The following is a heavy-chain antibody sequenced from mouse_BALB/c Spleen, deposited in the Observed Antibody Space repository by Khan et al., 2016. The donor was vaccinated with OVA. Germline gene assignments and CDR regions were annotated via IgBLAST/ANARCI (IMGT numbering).Heavy chain of an antibody. V-gene: IGHV1-5*01. J-gene: IGHJ2*01. Sequence: VQLQQSGTVLARPGASVKMSCKASGYTFTSYWMHWVKQRPGQGLEWIGAIYPGNSDTNYNQKFKGKAKLTAVTSTSTAYLELHSLTNEDSAVYYCTRNGFGNYESWDYWGQGTTLTVSS. CDR1: GYTFTSYW. CDR2: IYPGNSDT. D-gene: IGHD2-1*01. CDR3: TRNGFGNYESWDY.